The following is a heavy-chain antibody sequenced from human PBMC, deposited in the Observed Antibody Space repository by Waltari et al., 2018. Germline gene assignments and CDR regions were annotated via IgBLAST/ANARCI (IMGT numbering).Heavy chain of an antibody. D-gene: IGHD5-12*01. V-gene: IGHV3-23*01. J-gene: IGHJ5*02. CDR3: AKGDVDIVATQNWFDP. Sequence: EVQLLESGGGLVQPGGSLRLSCAASGFTFSSYAMSWVRQAPGKGLEGVSAISGSGGSTYYADSVKGRFTISRDNSKNTLYLQMNSLRAEDTAVYYCAKGDVDIVATQNWFDPWGQGTLVTVSS. CDR2: ISGSGGST. CDR1: GFTFSSYA.